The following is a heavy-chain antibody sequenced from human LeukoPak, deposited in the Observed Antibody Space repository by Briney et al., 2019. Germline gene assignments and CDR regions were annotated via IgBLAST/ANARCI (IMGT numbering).Heavy chain of an antibody. CDR3: ARAGKWELLHFDY. J-gene: IGHJ4*02. V-gene: IGHV3-64D*06. CDR2: ISSNGGST. CDR1: GFTFSSYA. Sequence: GGSLRLSCSASGFTFSSYAMHWVRQAPGKGLEYVSAISSNGGSTYYADSVKDRFTISRDNSKNTLFLQLSSLRAEDTAVYYCARAGKWELLHFDYWGQGTLVTVSS. D-gene: IGHD1-26*01.